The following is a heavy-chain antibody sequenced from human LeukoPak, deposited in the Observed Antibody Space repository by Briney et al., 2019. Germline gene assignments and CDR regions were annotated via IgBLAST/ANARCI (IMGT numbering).Heavy chain of an antibody. J-gene: IGHJ1*01. Sequence: GGSLRLSCAASGFTFSSYSMNWVRQAPGKGLEWVSSISSSSSYIYYADSVKGRFTISRDNAKNSLYLQMNSLRAEDTAVYYCARGITFNVVVTAMYFQHWGQGTLVTVSS. CDR3: ARGITFNVVVTAMYFQH. D-gene: IGHD2-21*02. CDR2: ISSSSSYI. CDR1: GFTFSSYS. V-gene: IGHV3-21*01.